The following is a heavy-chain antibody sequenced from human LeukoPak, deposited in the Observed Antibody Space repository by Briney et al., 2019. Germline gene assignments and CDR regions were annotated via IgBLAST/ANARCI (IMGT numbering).Heavy chain of an antibody. J-gene: IGHJ6*04. CDR2: IYGGGET. V-gene: IGHV3-66*01. D-gene: IGHD4/OR15-4a*01. Sequence: GGSLRLSCAASGFTFGLTYMAWVRQPPGKGLQWVSVIYGGGETHYADSVKGRFTIARDNSKKTLSLQMNSLRAEDTAVYYCAKSRMTIMTHAGMDVWGKGTTVTISS. CDR3: AKSRMTIMTHAGMDV. CDR1: GFTFGLTY.